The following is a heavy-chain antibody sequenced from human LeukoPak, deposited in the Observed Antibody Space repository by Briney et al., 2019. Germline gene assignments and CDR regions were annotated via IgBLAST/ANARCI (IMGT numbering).Heavy chain of an antibody. Sequence: ASVKVSCKASGYTFTSYGISWVRQAPGQGLEWMGWISAYNGNTNYAQKLQGRVTMTTDTSTSTAYMELRSLRSDDTAVYYCARDIRALSGSYGYCYFDYWGQGTPVTVSS. CDR1: GYTFTSYG. V-gene: IGHV1-18*01. J-gene: IGHJ4*02. CDR3: ARDIRALSGSYGYCYFDY. D-gene: IGHD1-26*01. CDR2: ISAYNGNT.